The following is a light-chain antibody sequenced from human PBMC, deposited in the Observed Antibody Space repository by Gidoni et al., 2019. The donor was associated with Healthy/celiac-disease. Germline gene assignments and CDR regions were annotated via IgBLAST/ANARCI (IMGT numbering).Light chain of an antibody. Sequence: QSALTQPASVSGSPGQSITLSCTGTSSDVGGYNYVSWYQQHPGKAPKPMSYEVSNRPSGVSNRFSGSKSGNTASLTISGLQAEDEADYYCSSYTSSSTLFGGGTKLTVL. J-gene: IGLJ2*01. V-gene: IGLV2-14*01. CDR3: SSYTSSSTL. CDR1: SSDVGGYNY. CDR2: EVS.